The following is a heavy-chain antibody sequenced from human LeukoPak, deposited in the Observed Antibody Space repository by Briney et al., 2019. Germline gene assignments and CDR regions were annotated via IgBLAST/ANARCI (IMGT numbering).Heavy chain of an antibody. Sequence: PSETLSLTCTVSGGSISIYYWNWIRQPAGKGLEWIGRIYTSGSTKYNPSLKSRVTMSVDTSKNQFSLKLSSVTAADTAVYYCARVTGYMIEDYFDYWGQGTLVTVSS. CDR3: ARVTGYMIEDYFDY. CDR1: GGSISIYY. CDR2: IYTSGST. J-gene: IGHJ4*02. V-gene: IGHV4-4*07. D-gene: IGHD3-22*01.